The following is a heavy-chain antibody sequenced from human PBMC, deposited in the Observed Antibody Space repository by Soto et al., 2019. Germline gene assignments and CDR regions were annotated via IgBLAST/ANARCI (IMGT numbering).Heavy chain of an antibody. CDR1: GYNLTRYD. CDR3: ANRMYSPWYHNDVYYCGMDA. D-gene: IGHD6-13*01. CDR2: MNPNSGNT. V-gene: IGHV1-8*01. J-gene: IGHJ6*02. Sequence: QVQLVQSGAEVKKPGATVKVSCKASGYNLTRYDINWVPQATGQGLEWMGWMNPNSGNTGYEQKFQGRVTKTRNTSISTHYMELTSLRSEDTAVYYCANRMYSPWYHNDVYYCGMDAWGQGTTVTVSS.